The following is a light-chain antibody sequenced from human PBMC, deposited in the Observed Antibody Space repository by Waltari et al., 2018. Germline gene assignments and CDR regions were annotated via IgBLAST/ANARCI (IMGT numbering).Light chain of an antibody. V-gene: IGLV1-44*01. CDR3: AAWDDSLNGPV. Sequence: QSVLTQPPSASGTPGQRVPSSCSVTSSNLGSNTVNWYQQLPGTAPKLLIYSNNQRPSGIPDRFSGSKSGTSASLAISGLQSEDEADYYCAAWDDSLNGPVFGGGTKLTVL. CDR1: SSNLGSNT. CDR2: SNN. J-gene: IGLJ3*02.